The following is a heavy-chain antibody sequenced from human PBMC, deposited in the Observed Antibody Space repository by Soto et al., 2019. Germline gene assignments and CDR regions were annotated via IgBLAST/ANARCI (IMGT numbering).Heavy chain of an antibody. V-gene: IGHV4-31*03. J-gene: IGHJ5*02. Sequence: LSLTCSVSGAALNSGNYYWSWIRQVPGKGLEWIGHIYVTGAVDYNPSLRDRITISQDTSERQFSLNLGLVTAADTAVYYCARLRIATNNYKWFDPWGQGTLVTVSS. CDR3: ARLRIATNNYKWFDP. CDR1: GAALNSGNYY. D-gene: IGHD1-20*01. CDR2: IYVTGAV.